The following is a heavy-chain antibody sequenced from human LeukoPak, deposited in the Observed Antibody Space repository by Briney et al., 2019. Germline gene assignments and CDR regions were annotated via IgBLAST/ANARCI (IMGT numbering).Heavy chain of an antibody. CDR2: IYTSGST. Sequence: SETLSLTCTVSGGSISSYYWSWIRQPSGKGLEWIGYIYTSGSTNYNPSLKSRVTISVDTSKNQFSLKLSSVTAADTAVYYCARLYYYDSSGYYLGYYYYYMDVWGKGTTVTVSS. V-gene: IGHV4-4*09. D-gene: IGHD3-22*01. J-gene: IGHJ6*03. CDR1: GGSISSYY. CDR3: ARLYYYDSSGYYLGYYYYYMDV.